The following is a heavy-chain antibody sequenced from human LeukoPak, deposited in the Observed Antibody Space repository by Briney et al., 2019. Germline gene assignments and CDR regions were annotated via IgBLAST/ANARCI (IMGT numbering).Heavy chain of an antibody. J-gene: IGHJ4*02. D-gene: IGHD3-3*01. V-gene: IGHV3-7*01. CDR2: IKHDGSEE. CDR3: ATDRGWRTSGYYLYYFES. CDR1: GFTFSAFW. Sequence: GGSLRLSCAASGFTFSAFWMHWVRQAPGKGLEWVASIKHDGSEEYYVDSVRGRFTISRDNTKSSLYLQMSSLRAEDTAVYYCATDRGWRTSGYYLYYFESWGQGTLVTVSS.